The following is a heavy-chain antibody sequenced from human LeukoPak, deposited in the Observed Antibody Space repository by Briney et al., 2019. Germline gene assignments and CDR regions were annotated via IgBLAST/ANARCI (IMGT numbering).Heavy chain of an antibody. Sequence: KPSETLSLTCTVSGGSISSYYWSWIRQPPGKGLEWIGYIYYSGSTNYNPSLKSRVTISVDTSKNQFSLKLSSVTAADTAVYYCARHGGYYDSSGYYSPYFDYWGQGTLVTVSS. D-gene: IGHD3-22*01. V-gene: IGHV4-59*08. CDR3: ARHGGYYDSSGYYSPYFDY. CDR2: IYYSGST. J-gene: IGHJ4*02. CDR1: GGSISSYY.